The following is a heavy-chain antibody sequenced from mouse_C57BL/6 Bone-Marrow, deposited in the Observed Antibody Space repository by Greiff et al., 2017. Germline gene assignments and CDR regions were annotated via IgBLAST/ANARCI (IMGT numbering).Heavy chain of an antibody. Sequence: VQLQQPGAELVRPGTSVKLSCKASGYTFTSYWMHWVKQRPGQGLEWIGVIDPSDSYTNYNHKFKGKATLTVDTSSSTAYMQLSSLTSEDSAVYYCARSPYYYGSSGDFDYWGQGTTLTVSS. CDR1: GYTFTSYW. CDR3: ARSPYYYGSSGDFDY. D-gene: IGHD1-1*01. J-gene: IGHJ2*01. V-gene: IGHV1-59*01. CDR2: IDPSDSYT.